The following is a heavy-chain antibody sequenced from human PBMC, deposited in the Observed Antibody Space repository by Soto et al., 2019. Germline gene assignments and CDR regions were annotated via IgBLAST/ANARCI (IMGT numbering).Heavy chain of an antibody. D-gene: IGHD3-10*01. CDR1: GYTFPSYD. Sequence: GASVKVSCKASGYTFPSYDINWVRQATGQGLEWMGWMNPNSGNTGYAQKFQGRVTMTRNTSISTAYMELSSLRSEDTAVYYCARGGLSLLWFGELLSPPQGHDYYYGMDVWGQGTTVTVSS. J-gene: IGHJ6*02. CDR3: ARGGLSLLWFGELLSPPQGHDYYYGMDV. V-gene: IGHV1-8*01. CDR2: MNPNSGNT.